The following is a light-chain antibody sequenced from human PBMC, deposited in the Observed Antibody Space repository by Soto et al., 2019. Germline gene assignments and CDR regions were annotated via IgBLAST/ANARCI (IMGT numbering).Light chain of an antibody. CDR3: QQLNTYPIT. Sequence: IQLTQSPSSLSASVGDRVTITCRASQGTSSYLAWYQQKPGKAPKLLIYGASTLEGGVPFRFSGSGSGTDFTLIISSVQPEDFATYYCQQLNTYPITFGQGTRLEIK. V-gene: IGKV1-9*01. J-gene: IGKJ5*01. CDR2: GAS. CDR1: QGTSSY.